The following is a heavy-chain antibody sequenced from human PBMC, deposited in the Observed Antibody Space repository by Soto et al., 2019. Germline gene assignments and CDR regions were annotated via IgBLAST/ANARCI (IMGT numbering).Heavy chain of an antibody. J-gene: IGHJ3*01. CDR2: INVGNGNT. CDR1: GYTFSSYG. V-gene: IGHV1-3*01. CDR3: ARQDAFDV. Sequence: QVQLVQSGAEVKKPGASVKVSCKASGYTFSSYGMHWVRQAPGQRLEWMGWINVGNGNTAYSQKFRGRVTMTRDTTANTAYMELSSLRSADTAVYYCARQDAFDVWGQGTMVTISS.